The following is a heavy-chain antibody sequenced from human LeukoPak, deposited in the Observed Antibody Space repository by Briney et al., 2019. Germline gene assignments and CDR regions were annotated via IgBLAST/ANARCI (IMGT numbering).Heavy chain of an antibody. CDR1: GGSFSGYY. J-gene: IGHJ4*02. CDR3: ARSGCSSTSCYQADY. D-gene: IGHD2-2*01. V-gene: IGHV4-34*01. CDR2: INHSGST. Sequence: SETLSLTCAVYGGSFSGYYWSWVRQPPGKGLEWIGEINHSGSTNYNPSLKSRVTISVDTSKNQFSLKLSSVTAADTAVYYCARSGCSSTSCYQADYWGQGTLVTVSS.